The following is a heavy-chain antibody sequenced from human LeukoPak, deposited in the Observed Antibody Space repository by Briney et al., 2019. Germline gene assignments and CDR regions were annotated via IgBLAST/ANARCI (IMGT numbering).Heavy chain of an antibody. CDR1: GYTFTSYG. CDR2: ISAYNGNT. V-gene: IGHV1-18*01. D-gene: IGHD3-3*01. J-gene: IGHJ4*02. Sequence: ASVKVSCKASGYTFTSYGISWVRQAPGQGLEWMGWISAYNGNTNYAQKLQGRVTMTTDTSTSTAYMELRSLRSDDTAVYYCARNPDYDFWSGYFGLWGQGALVTVSS. CDR3: ARNPDYDFWSGYFGL.